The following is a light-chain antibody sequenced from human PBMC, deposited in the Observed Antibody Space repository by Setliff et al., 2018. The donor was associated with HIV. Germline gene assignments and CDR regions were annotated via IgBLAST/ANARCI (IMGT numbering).Light chain of an antibody. J-gene: IGLJ1*01. V-gene: IGLV2-23*02. Sequence: QSVLTQPASVSGSPGQSITISCTGTSSDVGGYNYVSWYQQHPGKAPKLMIYDVSKRPSGVSNRFSGSKSGNTASLTISGLQAEDEADYYCCSYAGSSTNVFGTGTKATVL. CDR2: DVS. CDR3: CSYAGSSTNV. CDR1: SSDVGGYNY.